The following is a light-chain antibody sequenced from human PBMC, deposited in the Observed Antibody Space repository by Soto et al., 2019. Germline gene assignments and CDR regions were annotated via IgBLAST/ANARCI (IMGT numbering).Light chain of an antibody. J-gene: IGKJ1*01. CDR3: QQYYSYPRT. V-gene: IGKV1-5*01. CDR2: AAS. Sequence: DIHMTQSPSTVSVSVGDIVTITFRASQTISSWLAWYQQKPGKAPKRLIFAASSLQSGVPSRLSGSGSGTDFTLTISCLQSEDFATYYCQQYYSYPRTFGQGTKVDIK. CDR1: QTISSW.